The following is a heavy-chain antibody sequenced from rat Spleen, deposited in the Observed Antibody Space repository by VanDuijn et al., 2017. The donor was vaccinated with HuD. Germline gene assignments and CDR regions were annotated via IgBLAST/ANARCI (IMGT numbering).Heavy chain of an antibody. CDR2: ISPSGVNT. CDR1: GFTFSNFD. V-gene: IGHV5-25*01. D-gene: IGHD1-7*01. CDR3: ARLWVADY. J-gene: IGHJ2*01. Sequence: EVQLVESGGGLVQPGRSMKLSCAASGFTFSNFDMAWVRQAPTEGLEWVASISPSGVNTYYRDSVKGRFTVSRDNAKSTLYLQMDSLRSEDTATYYCARLWVADYWGQGVMVTVSS.